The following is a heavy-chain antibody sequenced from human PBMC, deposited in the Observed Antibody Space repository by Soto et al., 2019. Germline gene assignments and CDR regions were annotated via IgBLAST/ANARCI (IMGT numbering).Heavy chain of an antibody. CDR1: GFTFSSYD. D-gene: IGHD2-8*01. V-gene: IGHV3-30*18. CDR3: AKTKLQTGLYYYYYGMDV. Sequence: GGSLRLSCAASGFTFSSYDMHWVRQAPGKGLEWVAVISYDGSNKYYADSVKGRLTISRDNSKNTLYLQMNSLRAEDTAVYYCAKTKLQTGLYYYYYGMDVWGQGTTVTVSS. CDR2: ISYDGSNK. J-gene: IGHJ6*02.